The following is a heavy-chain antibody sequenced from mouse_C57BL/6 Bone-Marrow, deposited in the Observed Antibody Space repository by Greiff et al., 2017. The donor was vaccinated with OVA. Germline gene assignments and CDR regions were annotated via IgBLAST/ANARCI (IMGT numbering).Heavy chain of an antibody. D-gene: IGHD2-4*01. J-gene: IGHJ4*01. CDR3: ARRRRYRGDYDEGWAMDY. CDR1: GYTFTSYW. Sequence: QVQLQQPGTELVKPGASVKLSCKASGYTFTSYWMHWVKQRPGQGLEWIGNINPSNGGTNYNEKFKSKATLTVDKSSSTAYMQLSSLTSEDSAVYYWARRRRYRGDYDEGWAMDYWGQGTSVTVSS. CDR2: INPSNGGT. V-gene: IGHV1-53*01.